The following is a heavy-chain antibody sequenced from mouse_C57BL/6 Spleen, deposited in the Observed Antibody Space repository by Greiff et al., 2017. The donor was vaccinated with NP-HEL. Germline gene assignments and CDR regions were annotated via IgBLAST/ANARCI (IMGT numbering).Heavy chain of an antibody. CDR3: ARDVNRAMDY. J-gene: IGHJ4*01. V-gene: IGHV1-69*01. Sequence: QVQLKQPGAELVMPGASVKLSCKASGYTFTSYWMHWVKQRPGQGLEWIGEIDPSDSYTNYNQKFKGKSTLTVDKSSSTAYMQLSSLTSEDSAVYYCARDVNRAMDYWGQGTSVTVSS. CDR2: IDPSDSYT. CDR1: GYTFTSYW.